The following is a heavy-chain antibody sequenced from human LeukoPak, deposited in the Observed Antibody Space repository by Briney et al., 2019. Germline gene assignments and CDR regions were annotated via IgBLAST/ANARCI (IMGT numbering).Heavy chain of an antibody. V-gene: IGHV3-21*01. CDR3: ARVGATVPYFDY. D-gene: IGHD4-17*01. CDR2: INSSSGYI. Sequence: GGSLRLSCAASGFTFRNYNMNWVRQAPGKGLEWVSSINSSSGYIYYADSVKGRFTISRGNAKNSLYLQMNSLRAEDTAVYYCARVGATVPYFDYWGQETLVTVSS. J-gene: IGHJ4*02. CDR1: GFTFRNYN.